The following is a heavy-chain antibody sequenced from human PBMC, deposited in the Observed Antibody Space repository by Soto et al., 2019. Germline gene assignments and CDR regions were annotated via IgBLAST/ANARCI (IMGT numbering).Heavy chain of an antibody. V-gene: IGHV1-18*01. CDR3: ARRWTTGEIDY. J-gene: IGHJ4*02. D-gene: IGHD4-17*01. Sequence: QVQLVQSGGEVKKPGASVKVSCKASGYIFNSFGISWVRQVPGQGLEWMGWISAYTGNTKYAQNFQGRVTMTTDTSTSTAYMELRSLRSDDTAVYYCARRWTTGEIDYWGQGTLVTVSS. CDR2: ISAYTGNT. CDR1: GYIFNSFG.